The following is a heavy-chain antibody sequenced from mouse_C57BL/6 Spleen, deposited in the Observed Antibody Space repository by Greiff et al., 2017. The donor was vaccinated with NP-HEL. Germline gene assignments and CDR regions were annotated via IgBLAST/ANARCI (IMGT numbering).Heavy chain of an antibody. Sequence: EVKLMESGGGLVKPGGSLKLSCAASGFTFSDYGMHWVRQAPEKGLEWVAYISSGSSTIYYADTVKGRFTISRDNAKNTLFLQMTSLRSEDTAMFYCARPCGSYVLAYWGQGTLVTVSA. CDR1: GFTFSDYG. CDR2: ISSGSSTI. CDR3: ARPCGSYVLAY. J-gene: IGHJ3*01. D-gene: IGHD1-1*02. V-gene: IGHV5-17*01.